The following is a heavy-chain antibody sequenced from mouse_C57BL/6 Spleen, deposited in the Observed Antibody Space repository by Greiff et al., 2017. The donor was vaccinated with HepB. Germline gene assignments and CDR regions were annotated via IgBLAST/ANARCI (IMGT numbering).Heavy chain of an antibody. J-gene: IGHJ2*01. CDR3: ARYGVYSSSAYYFDY. V-gene: IGHV1-69*01. CDR2: IDPSDSYT. Sequence: QVQLQQPGAELVMPGASVKLSCKASGYTFTSYWMHWVKQRPGQGLEWIGEIDPSDSYTNYNQKFKGKSTLTVDKSSSTAYMQLSSLTSEDSAVYYCARYGVYSSSAYYFDYWGQGTTLTVSS. D-gene: IGHD1-1*01. CDR1: GYTFTSYW.